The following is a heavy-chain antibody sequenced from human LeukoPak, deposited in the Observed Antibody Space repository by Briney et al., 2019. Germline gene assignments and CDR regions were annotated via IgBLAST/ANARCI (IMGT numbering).Heavy chain of an antibody. CDR3: ATGDFWSGYFPTDY. V-gene: IGHV1-24*01. CDR1: GYTLTELS. J-gene: IGHJ4*02. CDR2: FDPEDGET. Sequence: ASVKVSCKVSGYTLTELSMHWVRQAPGKGLEWMGGFDPEDGETIYAQKFQGRVNMTEDTSTDTAYMELSSLRSEGTAVYYCATGDFWSGYFPTDYWGQGTLVTVSS. D-gene: IGHD3-3*01.